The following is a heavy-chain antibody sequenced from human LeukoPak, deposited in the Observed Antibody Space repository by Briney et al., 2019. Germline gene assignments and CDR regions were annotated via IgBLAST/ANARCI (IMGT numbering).Heavy chain of an antibody. Sequence: PSETLSLTCTVSGGSISSYYWSWIRQPPGKGLEWIGYIYYSGSTNYNPSLKSRVTISVDTSKNQFSLKLSSVTAADTAVYYCARHSPPYYYDSSGFDYWGQGTLVTVSS. D-gene: IGHD3-22*01. CDR1: GGSISSYY. J-gene: IGHJ4*02. CDR2: IYYSGST. CDR3: ARHSPPYYYDSSGFDY. V-gene: IGHV4-59*08.